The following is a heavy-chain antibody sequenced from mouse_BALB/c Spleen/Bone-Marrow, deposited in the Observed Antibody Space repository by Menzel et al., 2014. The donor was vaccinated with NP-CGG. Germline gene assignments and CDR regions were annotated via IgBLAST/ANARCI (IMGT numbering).Heavy chain of an antibody. J-gene: IGHJ2*01. V-gene: IGHV1-9*01. Sequence: ESGAELMKPEASVKISCKATGYTFSSYWIEWVKQRPGHGLEWIGEILPGSGSTNYNEKFKGKATFTADTSSNTAYMQLSSLTSEGAAVYYCARYYRYDYWGQGATLTISS. D-gene: IGHD2-14*01. CDR3: ARYYRYDY. CDR2: ILPGSGST. CDR1: GYTFSSYW.